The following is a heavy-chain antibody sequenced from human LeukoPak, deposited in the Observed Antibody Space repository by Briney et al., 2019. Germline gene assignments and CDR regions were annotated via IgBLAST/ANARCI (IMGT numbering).Heavy chain of an antibody. CDR3: AKVHITIFGGPYYYFDY. D-gene: IGHD3-3*01. Sequence: PGGSLRLSCAASGFTFSSYDMHWVRQATGKGLEWVSAISGSGGSTYYADSVKGRFTISRDNSKNTLYLQMNSLRAEDTAVYYCAKVHITIFGGPYYYFDYWGQGTLVTVSS. CDR1: GFTFSSYD. V-gene: IGHV3-23*01. CDR2: ISGSGGST. J-gene: IGHJ4*02.